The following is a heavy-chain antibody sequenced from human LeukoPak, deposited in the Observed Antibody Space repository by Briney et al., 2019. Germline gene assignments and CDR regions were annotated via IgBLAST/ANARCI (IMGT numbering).Heavy chain of an antibody. CDR1: GFTFSNYW. Sequence: PGGSLRLSCAASGFTFSNYWMTWVRQAPGRGREWVSSIRGTGASGNTNSADSVKAPSTTSRNDSKSTLFLQMQRLTGENTAVYYCTRNGGGLGYWGQGALVIVSS. J-gene: IGHJ4*02. V-gene: IGHV3-23*01. CDR3: TRNGGGLGY. D-gene: IGHD3-16*01. CDR2: IRGTGASGNT.